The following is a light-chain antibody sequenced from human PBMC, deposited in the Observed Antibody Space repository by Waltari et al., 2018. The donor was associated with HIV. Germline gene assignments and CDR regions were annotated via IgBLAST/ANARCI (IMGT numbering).Light chain of an antibody. Sequence: QSALTQPASVSGSPGQSITLSCSGTWSDIGSYDLVSWYQHFQGKAPKRMLYDVNERPSGVSPRYSGSKSGNTASLVISGLQSEDEADYYCCSYAGSGTFVVFGGGTRLTV. V-gene: IGLV2-23*02. J-gene: IGLJ3*02. CDR2: DVN. CDR3: CSYAGSGTFVV. CDR1: WSDIGSYDL.